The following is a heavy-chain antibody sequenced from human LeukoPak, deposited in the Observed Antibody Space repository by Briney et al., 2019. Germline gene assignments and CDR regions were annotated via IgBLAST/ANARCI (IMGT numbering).Heavy chain of an antibody. CDR1: GFTFSIYA. CDR3: AKMARYSNTWADY. D-gene: IGHD6-13*01. V-gene: IGHV3-23*01. Sequence: GSLRLSCAASGFTFSIYAMNWVRQAPGKGLEWVSGISGSGGSTYYADSVKGRFTISRDNSNNTLYLQMSSLRAEDTAVYYCAKMARYSNTWADYWGQGTLVTVSS. J-gene: IGHJ4*02. CDR2: ISGSGGST.